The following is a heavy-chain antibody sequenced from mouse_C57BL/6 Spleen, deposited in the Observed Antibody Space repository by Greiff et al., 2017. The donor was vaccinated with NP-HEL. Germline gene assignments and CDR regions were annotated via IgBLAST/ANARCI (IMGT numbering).Heavy chain of an antibody. Sequence: LVEPGASVQISCKASGYSFTDYTMNWVKQSNGQSLDWIGVINPNYGTTSYNQKFKGKATLTVDQSSSTAYMQLNSLTSEDSAVYYCALPSFAYWGQGTLVTVSA. CDR2: INPNYGTT. V-gene: IGHV1-39*01. CDR1: GYSFTDYT. J-gene: IGHJ3*01. CDR3: ALPSFAY.